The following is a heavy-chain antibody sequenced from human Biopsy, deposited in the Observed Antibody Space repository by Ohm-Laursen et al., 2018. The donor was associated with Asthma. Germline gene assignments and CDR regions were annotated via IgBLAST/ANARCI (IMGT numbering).Heavy chain of an antibody. V-gene: IGHV1-18*01. D-gene: IGHD3-10*01. CDR1: GYTFNSAG. CDR2: ISVYNGNT. CDR3: ARAVDYSHYYGIDV. Sequence: ASVNVSCKTSGYTFNSAGITWVRQTPGQGLEWMGWISVYNGNTKVAQKLQDRVTMITDTSTSTAYVELRSLRSDDTAVYFCARAVDYSHYYGIDVWGQGTTVTVS. J-gene: IGHJ6*02.